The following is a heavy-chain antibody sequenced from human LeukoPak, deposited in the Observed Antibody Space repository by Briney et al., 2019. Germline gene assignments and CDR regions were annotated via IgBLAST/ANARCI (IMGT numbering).Heavy chain of an antibody. V-gene: IGHV1-46*01. CDR3: ARVVRYSSGPLTDLLPYYFDY. CDR2: INPSGGST. D-gene: IGHD6-19*01. CDR1: GYTFTSYY. Sequence: GASVKVSCKASGYTFTSYYMHWVRQAPGQGLEWMGIINPSGGSTSYAQKFQGRVTMTRDMSTSTVYMELSSLRSEDTAVYYCARVVRYSSGPLTDLLPYYFDYWGQGTLVTVSS. J-gene: IGHJ4*02.